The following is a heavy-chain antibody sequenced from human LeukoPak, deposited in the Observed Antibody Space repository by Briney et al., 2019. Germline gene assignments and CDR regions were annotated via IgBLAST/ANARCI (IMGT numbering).Heavy chain of an antibody. J-gene: IGHJ4*02. V-gene: IGHV3-48*03. Sequence: GGSLRLSCAGSGFTFSSYEMNWVRQAPGKGLEWVSYISSSGSTIYYADSVKGRFTISRDNAKNSLYLQMNSLRAEDTAVYYCARASLSDRYFDWLLTYYFDYWGQGTLVTVSS. D-gene: IGHD3-9*01. CDR1: GFTFSSYE. CDR2: ISSSGSTI. CDR3: ARASLSDRYFDWLLTYYFDY.